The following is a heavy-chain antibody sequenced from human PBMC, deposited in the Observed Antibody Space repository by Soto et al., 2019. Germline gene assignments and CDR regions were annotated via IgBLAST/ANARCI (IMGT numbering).Heavy chain of an antibody. Sequence: SLRLSCAASGFTFSSYWMSWARQAPGKGLEWVANIKQDGSEKYYVDSVKGRFTISRDNAKNSLFLQMNSLRAEDTAVYYCARDDYSNYYYYYMDVWGKGTTVTVSS. CDR1: GFTFSSYW. CDR3: ARDDYSNYYYYYMDV. D-gene: IGHD4-4*01. CDR2: IKQDGSEK. V-gene: IGHV3-7*01. J-gene: IGHJ6*03.